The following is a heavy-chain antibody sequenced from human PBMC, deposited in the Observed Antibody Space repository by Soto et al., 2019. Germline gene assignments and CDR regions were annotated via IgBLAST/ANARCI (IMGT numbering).Heavy chain of an antibody. CDR1: GFSLSTSGVG. V-gene: IGHV2-5*02. D-gene: IGHD6-19*01. CDR3: AHRGIAVAGKPFDY. Sequence: QITLKESGPTLVKPTQTLTLTCTFSGFSLSTSGVGVGWIRQPPGKALEWLALISWDDDKRYSPSLKSRLTITKDTSKNQVVLTMTNMDPVDTATYYCAHRGIAVAGKPFDYWGQGTLVTVSS. CDR2: ISWDDDK. J-gene: IGHJ4*02.